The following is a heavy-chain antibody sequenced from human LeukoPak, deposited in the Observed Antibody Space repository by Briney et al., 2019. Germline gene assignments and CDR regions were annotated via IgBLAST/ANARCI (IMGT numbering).Heavy chain of an antibody. D-gene: IGHD6-13*01. CDR3: ARSRGSSSWSFNWFDP. J-gene: IGHJ5*02. CDR1: GGSISSSSYY. Sequence: SEALSLTCTVSGGSISSSSYYWGWIRQPPGKGLEWIGSIYYSGSTYYNPSLKSRVTISVDTSKNQFSLKLSSVTAADTAVYYCARSRGSSSWSFNWFDPWGQGTLVTVSS. CDR2: IYYSGST. V-gene: IGHV4-39*01.